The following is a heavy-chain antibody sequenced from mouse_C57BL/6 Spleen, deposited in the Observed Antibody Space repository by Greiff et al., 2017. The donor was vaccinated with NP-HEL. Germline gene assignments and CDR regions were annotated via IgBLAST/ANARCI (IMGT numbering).Heavy chain of an antibody. CDR2: ISSGGSYT. Sequence: VQLKQSGGDLVKPGGSLKLSCAASGFTFSSYGMSWVRQTPDKRLEWVATISSGGSYTYYPDSVKGRFTISRDNAKNTLYLQMSSLKSEDTAMYYCARHRYYGSSSLDYWGQGTTLTVSS. J-gene: IGHJ2*01. CDR1: GFTFSSYG. D-gene: IGHD1-1*01. CDR3: ARHRYYGSSSLDY. V-gene: IGHV5-6*01.